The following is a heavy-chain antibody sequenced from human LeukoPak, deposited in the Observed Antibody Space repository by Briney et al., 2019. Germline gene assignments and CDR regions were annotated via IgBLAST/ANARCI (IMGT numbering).Heavy chain of an antibody. CDR3: ARDQYYYDSSGYQGNFVDY. Sequence: GGSLRLSCAASGFTFSSYGMHWVRQAPGKRLEWVSSITSTSSYVFYADSVKGRFTISRDNAKNSLYLQMNSLRAEDTAVYYCARDQYYYDSSGYQGNFVDYWGQGTLVTVSS. V-gene: IGHV3-21*01. D-gene: IGHD3-22*01. CDR2: ITSTSSYV. J-gene: IGHJ4*02. CDR1: GFTFSSYG.